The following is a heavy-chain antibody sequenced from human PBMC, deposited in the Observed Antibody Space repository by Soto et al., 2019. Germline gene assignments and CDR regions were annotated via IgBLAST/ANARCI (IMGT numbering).Heavy chain of an antibody. D-gene: IGHD1-1*01. J-gene: IGHJ5*02. Sequence: ASVKVSCKASGCTFTGYYMHWVRQAPGQGLEWMGWINPNSGGTNYAQKFQGRVTMTRDTSISTAYMELSRLRSDDTAVYYCARGGLYNWNDDWFDPWGQGTLVTVSS. CDR2: INPNSGGT. CDR1: GCTFTGYY. V-gene: IGHV1-2*02. CDR3: ARGGLYNWNDDWFDP.